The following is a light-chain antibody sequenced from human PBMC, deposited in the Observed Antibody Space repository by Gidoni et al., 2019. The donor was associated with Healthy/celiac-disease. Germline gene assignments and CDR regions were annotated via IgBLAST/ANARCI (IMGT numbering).Light chain of an antibody. CDR1: QGISSY. V-gene: IGKV1-9*01. J-gene: IGKJ3*01. CDR2: AAS. CDR3: QQLNSYPPFT. Sequence: DIQLTQSPSFLSASVGDRVTITCQASQGISSYLAWYQQKPGKAPKLLIYAASPLQSGVPSRFSGSGSGTEFTLTISSLQPEDFATYYCQQLNSYPPFTFGPGTKVDIK.